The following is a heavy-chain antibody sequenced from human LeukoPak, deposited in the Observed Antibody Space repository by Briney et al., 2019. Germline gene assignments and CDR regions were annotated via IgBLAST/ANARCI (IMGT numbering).Heavy chain of an antibody. J-gene: IGHJ4*02. CDR2: FYYSGST. CDR3: ATVNYDVLTGYYLQ. Sequence: SQTLSLTCTVSGGSISSGAYHWTWIRQHPGKGLEWIGYFYYSGSTYYNPSLTSRVTLSVDTSKNQFSLKLDSVTAADTAVYYCATVNYDVLTGYYLQWGQGTLVTVSS. CDR1: GGSISSGAYH. D-gene: IGHD3-9*01. V-gene: IGHV4-31*03.